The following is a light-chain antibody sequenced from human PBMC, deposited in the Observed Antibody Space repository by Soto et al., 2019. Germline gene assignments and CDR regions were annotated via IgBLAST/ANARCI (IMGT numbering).Light chain of an antibody. CDR2: SAS. V-gene: IGKV3-20*01. J-gene: IGKJ4*01. CDR1: QSVSSSH. Sequence: EIVLTQSPGTLSLSPGERATLSCRASQSVSSSHLAWYQQKPGQAPRLLIYSASSRATGIPDRFSGSGSGTDFTLTISRLEPEDFAVYYCQQCGTWPHVTFGGGTKVDIK. CDR3: QQCGTWPHVT.